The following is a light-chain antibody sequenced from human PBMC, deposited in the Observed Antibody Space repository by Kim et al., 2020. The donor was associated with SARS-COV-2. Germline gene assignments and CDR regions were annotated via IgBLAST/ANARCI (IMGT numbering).Light chain of an antibody. CDR1: QSVSSSY. CDR3: QQYGSSSMYT. Sequence: PGERATLSCRASQSVSSSYLAWYQQKPGQPPRLLIYGASSRATGIPDRFSGSGSGTDFTLTISRLEPEDFAVYYCQQYGSSSMYTFGQGTKLEI. CDR2: GAS. J-gene: IGKJ2*01. V-gene: IGKV3-20*01.